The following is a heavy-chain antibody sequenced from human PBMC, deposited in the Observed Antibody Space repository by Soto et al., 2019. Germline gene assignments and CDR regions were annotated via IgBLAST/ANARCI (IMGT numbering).Heavy chain of an antibody. CDR1: GFTFDDYA. Sequence: SLTLSCAASGFTFDDYAMHWVRQAAGKGPEWVSGISWRSGSIGYADSVKGRFTISRDNAKNSRYLQMNSLRAEDTASYYCAKDDQSYSSSWYYFDCWGQGT. D-gene: IGHD6-13*01. V-gene: IGHV3-9*01. J-gene: IGHJ4*02. CDR2: ISWRSGSI. CDR3: AKDDQSYSSSWYYFDC.